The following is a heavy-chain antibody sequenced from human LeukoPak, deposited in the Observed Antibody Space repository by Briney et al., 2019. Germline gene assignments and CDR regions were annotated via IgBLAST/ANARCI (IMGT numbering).Heavy chain of an antibody. J-gene: IGHJ4*02. CDR3: ARRRKYSSGWYHDY. Sequence: SETLSLTCTVSGGSISSGDYYWSWIRQPPGKGLEWIGYIYYSGSTYYNPSLKSRVTISVDTSKNQFSLKLSSVTAADTAVYYCARRRKYSSGWYHDYWGQGTLVTVSS. V-gene: IGHV4-30-4*01. CDR2: IYYSGST. D-gene: IGHD6-19*01. CDR1: GGSISSGDYY.